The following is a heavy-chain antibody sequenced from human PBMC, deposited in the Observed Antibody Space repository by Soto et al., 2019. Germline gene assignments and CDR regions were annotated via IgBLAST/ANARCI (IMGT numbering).Heavy chain of an antibody. Sequence: SETLSLTCTVSGGSISSSSYYWGWIRQPPGKGLEWIGSIYYSGSTYYNPSLKSRVTISVDTSKNQFSLKLSSVTAADTAVYYCARHRITMVRGSQDNWFDPWGQGTLVTVSS. CDR1: GGSISSSSYY. J-gene: IGHJ5*02. D-gene: IGHD3-10*01. CDR3: ARHRITMVRGSQDNWFDP. V-gene: IGHV4-39*01. CDR2: IYYSGST.